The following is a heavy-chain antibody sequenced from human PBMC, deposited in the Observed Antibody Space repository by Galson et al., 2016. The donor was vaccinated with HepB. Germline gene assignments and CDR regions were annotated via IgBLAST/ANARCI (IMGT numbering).Heavy chain of an antibody. CDR2: MWFDASNK. V-gene: IGHV3-33*06. J-gene: IGHJ6*02. CDR1: GFTFNNYG. D-gene: IGHD6-13*01. Sequence: SLRLSCAASGFTFNNYGIHWVRQAPGKGLEWVAVMWFDASNKYYADSVKGRFTISRDNSKNTLYLQMNSLRAEDTAIYYCAKESHRSSWFGNYGMDVWGQGTTVTVSS. CDR3: AKESHRSSWFGNYGMDV.